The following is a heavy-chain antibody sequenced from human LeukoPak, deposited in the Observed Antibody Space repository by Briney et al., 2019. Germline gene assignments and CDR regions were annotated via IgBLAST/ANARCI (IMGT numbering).Heavy chain of an antibody. CDR2: IYYSGST. J-gene: IGHJ4*02. Sequence: PSQTLSLTCTVSGGSISSGDYYWSWIRQPPGKGLEWIGYIYYSGSTYYNPSLKSRVTISGDTSKNLFSLKLSSVTAADTAVYYCAREGIYGDSSHYFDYWGQGTLVTVSS. CDR3: AREGIYGDSSHYFDY. CDR1: GGSISSGDYY. V-gene: IGHV4-30-4*01. D-gene: IGHD4-17*01.